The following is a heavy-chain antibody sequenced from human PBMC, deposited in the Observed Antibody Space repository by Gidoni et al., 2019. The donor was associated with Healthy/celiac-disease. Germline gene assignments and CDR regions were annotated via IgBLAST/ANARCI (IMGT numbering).Heavy chain of an antibody. J-gene: IGHJ6*02. CDR3: ARSTGVAAAGQQDYYYYGMDV. Sequence: EVQLVQSGAEVKKPGESLKISCKGSGYSFTSYWIGWVRQMPGKGLEWMGIIYPVDSDTRYSPSFQGQVPISADQSISTAYLQWSSLKASDTAMYYCARSTGVAAAGQQDYYYYGMDVWGQGTTVTVSS. CDR1: GYSFTSYW. D-gene: IGHD6-13*01. V-gene: IGHV5-51*03. CDR2: IYPVDSDT.